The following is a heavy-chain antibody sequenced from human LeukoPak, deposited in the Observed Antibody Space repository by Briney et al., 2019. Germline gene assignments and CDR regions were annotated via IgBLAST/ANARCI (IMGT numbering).Heavy chain of an antibody. CDR3: AKDRGTRVGYGDYQNAFDI. V-gene: IGHV3-23*01. J-gene: IGHJ3*02. CDR2: ISGSGGST. D-gene: IGHD4-17*01. Sequence: GGSLRLXCAASGFTFSSYAMSWVRRAPGKGLESVSAISGSGGSTYYADSVKGRFTISRDNSKNTLYLQMNSLRAEDTAVYYCAKDRGTRVGYGDYQNAFDIWGQGTMVTVSS. CDR1: GFTFSSYA.